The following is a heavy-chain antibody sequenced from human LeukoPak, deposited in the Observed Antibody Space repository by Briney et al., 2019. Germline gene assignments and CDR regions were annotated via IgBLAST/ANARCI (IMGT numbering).Heavy chain of an antibody. Sequence: SETLSLTCAVSGGSISSGGYSWSWIRQPPGKGLEWIGNIYHSGSTNYNPSLKSRVTISVDTSKNQFSLKLSSVTAADTAVYYCARESGAVVVVAASYGMDVWGQGTTVTVSS. J-gene: IGHJ6*02. D-gene: IGHD2-15*01. CDR2: IYHSGST. V-gene: IGHV4-30-2*01. CDR3: ARESGAVVVVAASYGMDV. CDR1: GGSISSGGYS.